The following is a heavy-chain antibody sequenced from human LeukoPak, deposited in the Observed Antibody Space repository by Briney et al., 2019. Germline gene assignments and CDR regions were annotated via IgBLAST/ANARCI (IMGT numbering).Heavy chain of an antibody. Sequence: GGSLRLSCAASGFTFNSYAMSWVRQAPGKGLEWVSAISSSGGSTYYADSVKGRFTISRDNSKNTLYLQMNSLRAEDTAMYYCARALWYYDSSGYYLSNYWGQGTLVTVSS. CDR3: ARALWYYDSSGYYLSNY. D-gene: IGHD3-22*01. CDR2: ISSSGGST. V-gene: IGHV3-23*01. J-gene: IGHJ4*02. CDR1: GFTFNSYA.